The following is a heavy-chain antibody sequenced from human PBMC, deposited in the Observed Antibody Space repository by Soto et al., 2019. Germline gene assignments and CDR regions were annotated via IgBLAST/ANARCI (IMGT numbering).Heavy chain of an antibody. D-gene: IGHD3-10*01. Sequence: GGSVRLSCAASGFTFDDYGMSWVLQAPGKGLEWVSGINWNGGSTGYADSVKGRFTISRDNAKNSLYLQMNSLRAEDTALYHCAREVSDGSGSARFDPWGQGTLVTVSS. J-gene: IGHJ5*02. CDR1: GFTFDDYG. CDR3: AREVSDGSGSARFDP. CDR2: INWNGGST. V-gene: IGHV3-20*01.